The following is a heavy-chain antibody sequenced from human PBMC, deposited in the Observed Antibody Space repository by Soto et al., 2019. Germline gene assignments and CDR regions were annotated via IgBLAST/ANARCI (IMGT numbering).Heavy chain of an antibody. J-gene: IGHJ3*02. Sequence: EVQLVESGGGLVQPGGSLRLSCAASGFTFSSYWMSWVRQAPGKGLEWVANIKQDGSEKYYVDSVKGRFTISRDNAKNSLYLQVNSLRAEETAVYYCARGGHCSITLCYTPRSAFDILGRGTVVTVSS. CDR3: ARGGHCSITLCYTPRSAFDI. V-gene: IGHV3-7*01. CDR2: IKQDGSEK. D-gene: IGHD2-2*02. CDR1: GFTFSSYW.